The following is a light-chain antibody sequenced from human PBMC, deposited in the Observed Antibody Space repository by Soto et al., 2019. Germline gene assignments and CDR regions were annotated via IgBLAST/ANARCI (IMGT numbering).Light chain of an antibody. V-gene: IGKV3-20*01. CDR1: QSVAGSY. Sequence: EIVLTQSPGTLSLSPGERATLSCRASQSVAGSYLAWYQQKPGQAPGLLMHGASTRTTGIPERFSGSGSGTDFTLTISRLEPEDFAVYYCQQYSSSPRTFGQGTKVDIK. CDR3: QQYSSSPRT. J-gene: IGKJ1*01. CDR2: GAS.